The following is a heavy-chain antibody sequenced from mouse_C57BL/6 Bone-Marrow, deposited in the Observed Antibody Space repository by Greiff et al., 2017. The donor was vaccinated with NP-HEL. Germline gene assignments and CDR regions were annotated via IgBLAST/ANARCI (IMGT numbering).Heavy chain of an antibody. J-gene: IGHJ3*01. CDR3: ARGIGSIRPWFAY. D-gene: IGHD1-2*01. V-gene: IGHV14-2*01. Sequence: EVKLMESGAELVKPGASVKLSCTASGFNIKDYYMHWVKQRTEQGLEWIGRIDPEDGETKYAPKFQGKATITADTSSNTAYLQLSSLTSEDTAVYYCARGIGSIRPWFAYWGQGTLVTVSA. CDR2: IDPEDGET. CDR1: GFNIKDYY.